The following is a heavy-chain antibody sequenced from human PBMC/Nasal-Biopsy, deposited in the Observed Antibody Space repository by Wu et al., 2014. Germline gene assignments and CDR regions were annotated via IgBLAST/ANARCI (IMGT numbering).Heavy chain of an antibody. Sequence: TCSVSGASITQDTYYWGWVRQAPGKGLEWIGEIYPSGTINYNPSLESRVTMSIDKSKSHFSLILTSVTAADTAVYYCARVKGGCSSSNCYLDPWGQGTLVTVSS. J-gene: IGHJ5*02. CDR2: IYPSGTI. CDR3: ARVKGGCSSSNCYLDP. CDR1: GASITQDTYY. D-gene: IGHD2-2*01. V-gene: IGHV4-4*02.